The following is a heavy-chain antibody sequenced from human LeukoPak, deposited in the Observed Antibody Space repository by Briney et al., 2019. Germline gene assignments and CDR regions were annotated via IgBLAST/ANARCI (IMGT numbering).Heavy chain of an antibody. Sequence: GASVKVSCKASGHTFTSYYVHWVRQAPGQGLEWMGIINPSGVSTSYAQKFQGRVTMTRDTSTSTVYMELSSLRSEDTAVYYCASPARLTGTTFQHWGQGTLVTVSS. D-gene: IGHD1-7*01. V-gene: IGHV1-46*01. CDR3: ASPARLTGTTFQH. CDR2: INPSGVST. J-gene: IGHJ1*01. CDR1: GHTFTSYY.